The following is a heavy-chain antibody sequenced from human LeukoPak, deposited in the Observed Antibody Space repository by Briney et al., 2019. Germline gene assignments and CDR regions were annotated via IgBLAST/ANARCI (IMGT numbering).Heavy chain of an antibody. V-gene: IGHV4-59*01. CDR2: IYYSGST. CDR3: AREATDYGDYPYYFDY. J-gene: IGHJ4*02. D-gene: IGHD4-17*01. CDR1: GGSISSYY. Sequence: SETLSLTCTVSGGSISSYYWSWIRHPPGKGLEWIGYIYYSGSTNYNPSLKSRVTISVDTSKNQFSLKLSSVTAADTAVYYCAREATDYGDYPYYFDYWGQGTLVTVSS.